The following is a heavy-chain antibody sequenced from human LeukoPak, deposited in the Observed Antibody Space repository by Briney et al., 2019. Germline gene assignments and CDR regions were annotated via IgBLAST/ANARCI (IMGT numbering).Heavy chain of an antibody. CDR3: ARDRAYYYDSTQYPI. J-gene: IGHJ4*02. CDR2: IYTSGST. V-gene: IGHV4-61*02. Sequence: PSETLSLTCTVSGGSISSGSYYWSWFRQPAGKGLEWIGRIYTSGSTNYNPSLKSRVTISVDTSKNQFSLKLSSVTAADTAVYYCARDRAYYYDSTQYPIWGQGTLVTVSS. CDR1: GGSISSGSYY. D-gene: IGHD3-22*01.